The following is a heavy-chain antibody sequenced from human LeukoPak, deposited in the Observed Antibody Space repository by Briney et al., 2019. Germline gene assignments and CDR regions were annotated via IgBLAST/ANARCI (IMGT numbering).Heavy chain of an antibody. Sequence: ASVKVSCKASGYTFTSYYMHWVRQAPGQGLEWMGIINPSSGSTNYAQKFQGRVTMTRDTSTSTVYMELSSLRSEDTAVYYCAKDKLGMGYYDFWSGAFDYWGQGTLVTVSS. D-gene: IGHD3-3*01. J-gene: IGHJ4*02. CDR2: INPSSGST. CDR3: AKDKLGMGYYDFWSGAFDY. V-gene: IGHV1-46*01. CDR1: GYTFTSYY.